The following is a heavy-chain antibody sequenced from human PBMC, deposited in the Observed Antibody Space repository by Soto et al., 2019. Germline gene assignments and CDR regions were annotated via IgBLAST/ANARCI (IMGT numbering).Heavy chain of an antibody. V-gene: IGHV1-8*01. CDR1: GYTFTSYD. CDR3: AREKTCYGVAV. CDR2: MNTNSGNT. J-gene: IGHJ6*02. Sequence: QVQLVQSGAEVKKPGASVKFSCKASGYTFTSYDSNWGRQATGQGLEWMGWMNTNSGNTVYAQKFQGRVTMTRNTSISTAYMELSSLISEDTAVYYCAREKTCYGVAVLGQATTVTASS.